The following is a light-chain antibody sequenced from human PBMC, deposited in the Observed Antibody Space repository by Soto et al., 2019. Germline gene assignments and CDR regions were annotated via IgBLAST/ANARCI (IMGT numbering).Light chain of an antibody. Sequence: DIQMTQSPFTLSASVGDRVTITCRASESIGAWLAWYQQKPGKAPKLLIYDASSLESGIPSRFSGSASGTQFTLTTSSLQTDDFATYFCQQYNIYPYTFGQGTKLEFK. J-gene: IGKJ2*01. CDR1: ESIGAW. CDR3: QQYNIYPYT. CDR2: DAS. V-gene: IGKV1-5*01.